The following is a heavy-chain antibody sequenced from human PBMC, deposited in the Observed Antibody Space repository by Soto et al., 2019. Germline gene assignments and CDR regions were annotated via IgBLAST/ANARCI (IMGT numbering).Heavy chain of an antibody. V-gene: IGHV3-33*01. CDR1: GFTIRTYG. J-gene: IGHJ3*02. CDR2: FWYDGSNK. Sequence: PGGSLRLSCAASGFTIRTYGMHWVRQAPGKGLEWVAIFWYDGSNKYYAESVKGRFTISRDNSKNTLYLQMNSLRAEDTAVYYCARDGTFGAKGGSLDIWGQGTMVTV. CDR3: ARDGTFGAKGGSLDI. D-gene: IGHD3-16*01.